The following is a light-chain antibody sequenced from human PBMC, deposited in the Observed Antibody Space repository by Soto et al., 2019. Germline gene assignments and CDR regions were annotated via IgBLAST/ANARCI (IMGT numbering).Light chain of an antibody. J-gene: IGKJ1*01. CDR3: QQYGSSPWT. Sequence: EIVLTQSPCTLSLSPGERATLSCRASQSVSSSYLEWYQQKPGQAPRLLIYGASSRATGIPERFSGSGSGTDFTLTISRLAPEDFEVYYCQQYGSSPWTCGQGTKVDIK. CDR2: GAS. V-gene: IGKV3-20*01. CDR1: QSVSSSY.